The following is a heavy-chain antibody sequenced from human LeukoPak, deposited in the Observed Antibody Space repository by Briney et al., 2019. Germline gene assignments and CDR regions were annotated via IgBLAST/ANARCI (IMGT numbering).Heavy chain of an antibody. Sequence: GGSLRLSCAASGFTFSNYNFYWVRQAPGKGLEWVSSISSTSSYIYYADSVKGRFTISRDNAKKSLFLQMNGLRAEDTAVYYCARDGRGYTYGNDFWGQGTLVTVYS. D-gene: IGHD5-18*01. CDR1: GFTFSNYN. CDR2: ISSTSSYI. J-gene: IGHJ4*02. V-gene: IGHV3-21*04. CDR3: ARDGRGYTYGNDF.